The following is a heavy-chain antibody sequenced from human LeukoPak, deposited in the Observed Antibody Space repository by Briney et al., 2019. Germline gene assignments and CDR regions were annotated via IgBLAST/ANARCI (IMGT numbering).Heavy chain of an antibody. J-gene: IGHJ3*02. V-gene: IGHV3-74*01. Sequence: GGSLRLSCAASGFTLSSYWTHWVRQAPGKGLVWVSRISSDGSSTSYADSVKGRFTISSDNAKNTLYVQMNSLRVEDTAVYYCARGAFGVYAFDIWGQGTMVTVSS. D-gene: IGHD3-3*01. CDR2: ISSDGSST. CDR1: GFTLSSYW. CDR3: ARGAFGVYAFDI.